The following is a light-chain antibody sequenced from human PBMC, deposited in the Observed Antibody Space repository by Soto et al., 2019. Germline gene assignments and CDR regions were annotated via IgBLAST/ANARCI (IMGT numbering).Light chain of an antibody. J-gene: IGLJ1*01. CDR2: GNN. V-gene: IGLV1-44*01. Sequence: QSALTQSPSVSGTPGQRVTISCSGITSNIGRGIVSWYQQFPGAAPKVVIYGNNQRPSGVPVRFSASKSYTSASLAISGLQSEDEADYYCATWDDGVFVFGIGTKVTVL. CDR1: TSNIGRGI. CDR3: ATWDDGVFV.